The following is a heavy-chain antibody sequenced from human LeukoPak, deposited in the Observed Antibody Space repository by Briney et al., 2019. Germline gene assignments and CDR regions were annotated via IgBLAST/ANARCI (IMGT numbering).Heavy chain of an antibody. J-gene: IGHJ4*02. CDR3: AKDISGWYYFDY. CDR1: GFTFDDYA. Sequence: GGSLRLSCAASGFTFDDYARRWVRHAPGKGLEWVSGISWNSGSIGYADSVKGRFTIARDNAKNSLYLQMNSLRAEDTALYYCAKDISGWYYFDYWGQGTLVTVSS. CDR2: ISWNSGSI. V-gene: IGHV3-9*01. D-gene: IGHD6-19*01.